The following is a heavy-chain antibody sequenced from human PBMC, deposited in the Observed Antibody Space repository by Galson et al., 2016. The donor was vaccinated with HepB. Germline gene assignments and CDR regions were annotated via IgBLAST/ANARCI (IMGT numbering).Heavy chain of an antibody. CDR3: ATWGQDG. CDR2: TYYRSKWYS. CDR1: WDSVSSSDGA. Sequence: CAISWDSVSSSDGAWHWIRQSPSRGLEWLGRTYYRSKWYSDYAVSVRSRININPDTSKNQFSLHLNSVTPEDTAVYYCATWGQDGWGKGTTVTVSS. D-gene: IGHD3-16*01. J-gene: IGHJ6*04. V-gene: IGHV6-1*01.